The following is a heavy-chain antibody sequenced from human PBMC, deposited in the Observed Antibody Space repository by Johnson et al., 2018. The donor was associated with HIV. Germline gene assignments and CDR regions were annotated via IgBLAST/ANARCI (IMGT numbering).Heavy chain of an antibody. CDR3: TGRDLLRAFDI. D-gene: IGHD2-15*01. CDR1: GFTFSSYG. V-gene: IGHV3-30*03. J-gene: IGHJ3*02. CDR2: ISYDGSNK. Sequence: QVQLVESGGGLVQPGGSLKLSCVASGFTFSSYGMHWVRQAPGKGLEWVAVISYDGSNKYYADSVKGRFTISRDNGNNSLYLQMNSLRAEDAAVYYCTGRDLLRAFDIWGQGTMVTVSS.